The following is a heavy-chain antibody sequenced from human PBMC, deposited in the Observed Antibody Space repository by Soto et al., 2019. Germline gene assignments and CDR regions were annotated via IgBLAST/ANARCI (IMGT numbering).Heavy chain of an antibody. CDR1: GGSISSSSYY. V-gene: IGHV4-39*01. Sequence: QLQLQESGPGLVKPSETLSLTCTVSGGSISSSSYYWGWIRQPPGKGLEWIGSIYYSGSTYYNPSLKSRVTLSVATSKNQSSLKLSSVTAADTAVYYCARHRIEWELLGREGVFDYWGQGTLVTVSS. D-gene: IGHD1-26*01. CDR2: IYYSGST. J-gene: IGHJ4*02. CDR3: ARHRIEWELLGREGVFDY.